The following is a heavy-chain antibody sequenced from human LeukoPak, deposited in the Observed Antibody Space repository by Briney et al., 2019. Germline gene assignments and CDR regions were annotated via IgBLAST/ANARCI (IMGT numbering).Heavy chain of an antibody. D-gene: IGHD2-2*01. CDR2: IIPILGIA. V-gene: IGHV1-69*04. CDR1: GGTFSSYA. J-gene: IGHJ4*02. CDR3: ARQYCGSTSCYVHFDY. Sequence: SVKVSCKASGGTFSSYAISWVRQAPGQGLEWMGRIIPILGIANYAQKFQGRVTITADKSTSTAYMELSSLRSEDTAVYYCARQYCGSTSCYVHFDYWGQGTLVTVSS.